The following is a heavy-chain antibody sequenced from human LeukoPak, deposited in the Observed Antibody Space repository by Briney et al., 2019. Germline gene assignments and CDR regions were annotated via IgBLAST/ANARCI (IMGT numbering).Heavy chain of an antibody. CDR3: ERGKYYYDSSGYYHPDAFDI. D-gene: IGHD3-22*01. V-gene: IGHV4-34*01. CDR1: GGPFSGYY. J-gene: IGHJ3*02. Sequence: SETLSLTCAVYGGPFSGYYWSWIRQPPGRGLEWIGEINHSGSTNYNPSLKSRVTISVDTSKNQFSLKLSSVTAADTAVYYCERGKYYYDSSGYYHPDAFDIWGEGKMVTVSS. CDR2: INHSGST.